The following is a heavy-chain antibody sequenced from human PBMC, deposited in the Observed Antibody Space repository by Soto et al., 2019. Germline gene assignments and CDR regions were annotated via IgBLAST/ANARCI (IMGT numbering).Heavy chain of an antibody. D-gene: IGHD6-13*01. CDR3: AKDFGDQQMVRFDY. CDR1: GFTFDDYA. V-gene: IGHV3-9*01. CDR2: ISWNSGSI. J-gene: IGHJ4*02. Sequence: GESLRLSCAASGFTFDDYAMHWVRQAPGKGLEWVSGISWNSGSIGYADSVNGRFTISRYNAKNSLYLQMNSMRDEDTALYYCAKDFGDQQMVRFDYWGQGTLVTVSS.